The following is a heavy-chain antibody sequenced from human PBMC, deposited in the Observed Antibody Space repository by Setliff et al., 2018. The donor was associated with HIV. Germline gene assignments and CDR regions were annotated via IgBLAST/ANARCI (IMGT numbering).Heavy chain of an antibody. CDR3: AWGMTAIPEY. J-gene: IGHJ4*02. CDR1: GGSFSDHQ. V-gene: IGHV4-34*01. CDR2: INHSGNS. Sequence: LSLTCAVYGGSFSDHQWTWIRQSPGKGLEWIGEINHSGNSNYNPSLKRRVTISVDTSKNQFSLRMTSLTGADTAVYYCAWGMTAIPEYWGQGTLVTVSS. D-gene: IGHD2-21*02.